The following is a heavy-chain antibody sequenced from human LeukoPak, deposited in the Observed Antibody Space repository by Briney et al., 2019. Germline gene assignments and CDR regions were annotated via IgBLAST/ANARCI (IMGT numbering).Heavy chain of an antibody. Sequence: ASVKVSCKASGYTFTGYYMHWVRQAPGQGLEGMGWINPNSGGTNYAQKFQGRVTMTRDTSISTAYMELSRLRSDDTAVYYCARVGEVATSYYFDYWGQGTLVTVSS. CDR2: INPNSGGT. J-gene: IGHJ4*02. V-gene: IGHV1-2*02. CDR1: GYTFTGYY. D-gene: IGHD5-12*01. CDR3: ARVGEVATSYYFDY.